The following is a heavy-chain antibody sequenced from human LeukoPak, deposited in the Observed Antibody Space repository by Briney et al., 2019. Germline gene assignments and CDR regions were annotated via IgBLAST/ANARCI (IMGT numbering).Heavy chain of an antibody. Sequence: GGSLRLSCAASGFTFSNAWMSWVRQAPGKGLEWVGRIQSKTDGGTTDYAAPVKGRFTISRDDSKNTLYLQMNSLKTEDTAVYYCTTGVITIFGVGFFYWGQGTLVTVSS. J-gene: IGHJ4*02. D-gene: IGHD3-3*01. CDR3: TTGVITIFGVGFFY. CDR2: IQSKTDGGTT. V-gene: IGHV3-15*01. CDR1: GFTFSNAW.